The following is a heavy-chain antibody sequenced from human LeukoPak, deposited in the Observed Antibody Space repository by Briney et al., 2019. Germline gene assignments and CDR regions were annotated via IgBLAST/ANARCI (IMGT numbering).Heavy chain of an antibody. D-gene: IGHD3-22*01. CDR1: GFTFSSYY. V-gene: IGHV3-21*06. CDR2: ISISSRYI. CDR3: ARDRHYHDSSASDLDAFDI. J-gene: IGHJ3*02. Sequence: GGSLRLSCAASGFTFSSYYMNWVRQPPGKGPEWVSSISISSRYIYYADSVKGRFTISRDNAKNSLYLQMNSLRAEDTALYFCARDRHYHDSSASDLDAFDIWGQGTMVTVSS.